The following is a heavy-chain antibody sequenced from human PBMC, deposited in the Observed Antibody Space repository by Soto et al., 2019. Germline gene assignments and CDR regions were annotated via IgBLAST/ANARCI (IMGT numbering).Heavy chain of an antibody. V-gene: IGHV1-18*01. CDR1: GYTFTSYG. CDR3: ARDCSGGSCYEYFQH. D-gene: IGHD2-15*01. J-gene: IGHJ1*01. CDR2: ISAYNGST. Sequence: QVQLVQSGAEVKKPGASVKVSCKASGYTFTSYGISWVRQAPGQGLEWMGWISAYNGSTNYAQKLQGRVTMTTDTSTSTAYMELRSLRSDDTAVYYCARDCSGGSCYEYFQHWGQGTLVTVSS.